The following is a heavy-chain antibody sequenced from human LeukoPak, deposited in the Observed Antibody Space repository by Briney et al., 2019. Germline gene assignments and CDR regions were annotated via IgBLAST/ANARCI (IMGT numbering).Heavy chain of an antibody. Sequence: GGSLRLSCAASGFTFDDYAMHWVRQAPGKCLEWVSLISWDGGSTYYADSVKGRFTISRDNSKNSLYLQMNSLRAEDTALYYCAKDTDSSGIKYYFDYWGQGTLVTVSS. CDR1: GFTFDDYA. J-gene: IGHJ4*02. CDR2: ISWDGGST. V-gene: IGHV3-43D*04. D-gene: IGHD3-22*01. CDR3: AKDTDSSGIKYYFDY.